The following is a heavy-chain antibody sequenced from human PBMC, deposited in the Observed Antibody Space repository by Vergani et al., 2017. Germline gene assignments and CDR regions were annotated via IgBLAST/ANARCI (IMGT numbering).Heavy chain of an antibody. CDR3: AKDLTXYDFWSGHYTPYWYFDL. CDR2: ISGSGGST. Sequence: EVQLLESGGGLVQPGGSLRLSCAASGFTFSSYAMSWVRQAPGKGLEWVSAISGSGGSTYYADSVKGRFTISRVNSKNTLYRQMNSLRAEDTAVYYCAKDLTXYDFWSGHYTPYWYFDLWGRGTLVTVSS. J-gene: IGHJ2*01. D-gene: IGHD3-3*01. CDR1: GFTFSSYA. V-gene: IGHV3-23*01.